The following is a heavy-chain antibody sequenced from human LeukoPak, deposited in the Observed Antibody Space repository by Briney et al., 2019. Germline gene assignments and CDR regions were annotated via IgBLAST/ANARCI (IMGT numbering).Heavy chain of an antibody. D-gene: IGHD3-10*01. CDR2: IIPILGIA. V-gene: IGHV1-69*04. CDR3: ARRSGTSGRNGMDV. CDR1: GGTFSSYA. J-gene: IGHJ6*02. Sequence: GASVKVSSKASGGTFSSYAISWVRQAPGQGLEWMGRIIPILGIANYAQKFQGRVTMTTDTSTSTAYMELRSLRSDDTAVYYCARRSGTSGRNGMDVWGQGTTVTVSS.